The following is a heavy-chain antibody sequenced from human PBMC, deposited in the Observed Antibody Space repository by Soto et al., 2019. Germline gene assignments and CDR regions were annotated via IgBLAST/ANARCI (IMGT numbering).Heavy chain of an antibody. CDR1: GGSFSGYY. D-gene: IGHD3-10*01. V-gene: IGHV4-34*01. CDR3: ARGPLYYYGSGSDGY. J-gene: IGHJ4*02. Sequence: PSETLSLTCAVYGGSFSGYYWSWVRQPPGKGLEWIGEINHSGSTNYNPSLKSRVTISVDTSKNQFSLKLSSVTAADTAVYYCARGPLYYYGSGSDGYWGQGTLVTVS. CDR2: INHSGST.